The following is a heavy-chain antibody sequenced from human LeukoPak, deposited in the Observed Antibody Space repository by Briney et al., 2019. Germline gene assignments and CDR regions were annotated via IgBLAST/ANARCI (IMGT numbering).Heavy chain of an antibody. CDR3: ARDPGSSTSPLGWFDP. J-gene: IGHJ5*02. V-gene: IGHV3-21*01. D-gene: IGHD2-2*01. Sequence: GGSLRLSCAASGFTFSSYSMNWVRQAPGKGLEWVSSISSSSSYIYYADSVKGRFTISRDNAKNSLYLQMNSLRAEDTAVYYCARDPGSSTSPLGWFDPWGQGTLVTVSS. CDR1: GFTFSSYS. CDR2: ISSSSSYI.